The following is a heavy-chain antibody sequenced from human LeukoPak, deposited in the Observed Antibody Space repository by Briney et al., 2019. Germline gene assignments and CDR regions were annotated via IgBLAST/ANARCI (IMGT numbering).Heavy chain of an antibody. CDR2: IYYSGST. CDR3: ARAVRELSGPPVYGMDV. CDR1: GGSISSYY. D-gene: IGHD3-3*01. J-gene: IGHJ6*02. Sequence: PSETLSLTCTVSGGSISSYYWSWIRQPPGKGLEWIGYIYYSGSTNYNPSPKSRVTISVDTSKNQFSLKLSSVTAADTAVYYCARAVRELSGPPVYGMDVWGHGTTVTVSS. V-gene: IGHV4-59*01.